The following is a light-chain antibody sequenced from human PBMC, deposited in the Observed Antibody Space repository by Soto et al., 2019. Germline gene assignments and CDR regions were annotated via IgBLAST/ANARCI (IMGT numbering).Light chain of an antibody. CDR3: QQYGNSPRYT. J-gene: IGKJ2*01. CDR2: GKS. V-gene: IGKV3-20*01. CDR1: QTVSTTY. Sequence: IVLTQSPGTLSLSPGQRATLSCRANQTVSTTYLAWYQQKPGQAPRLLIYGKSTRATGVPDRFSGSGSVTDFTLTISSLEPEDFAVYYCQQYGNSPRYTFGQGTKLEIK.